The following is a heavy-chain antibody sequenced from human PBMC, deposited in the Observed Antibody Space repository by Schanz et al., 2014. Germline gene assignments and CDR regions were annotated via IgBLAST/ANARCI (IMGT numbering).Heavy chain of an antibody. V-gene: IGHV1-2*06. Sequence: QVQLVQSGAEVKKPGASVKVSCKASGRPLSAYHIHWARQAPGQGLEWMGRISPNSGDTHSAQKFQGRVTMTWDRSISTANMELSRLRSDDTAVYYCARENKDYDSILNKFFHYGLDLWGQGTTVTVSS. CDR3: ARENKDYDSILNKFFHYGLDL. J-gene: IGHJ6*02. D-gene: IGHD3-3*02. CDR1: GRPLSAYH. CDR2: ISPNSGDT.